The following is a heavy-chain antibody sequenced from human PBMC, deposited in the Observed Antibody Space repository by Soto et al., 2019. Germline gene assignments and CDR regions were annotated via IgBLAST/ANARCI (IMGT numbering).Heavy chain of an antibody. D-gene: IGHD2-2*01. V-gene: IGHV1-24*01. CDR1: GYAFTSYY. CDR2: FDPEDGET. J-gene: IGHJ3*02. Sequence: GASVKVSCKASGYAFTSYYMHWVRQAPGKGLEWMGGFDPEDGETIYAQKFQGRVTMTEDTSTDTAYMELSSLRSEDTAVYYCATEIQAHVVVVPAAMKAFDIWGQGTMVTVS. CDR3: ATEIQAHVVVVPAAMKAFDI.